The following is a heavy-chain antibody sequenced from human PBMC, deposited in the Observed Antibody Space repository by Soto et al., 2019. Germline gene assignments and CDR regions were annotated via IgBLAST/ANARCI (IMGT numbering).Heavy chain of an antibody. D-gene: IGHD3-3*01. CDR3: ARGLPWHYDFWSGPVMDV. CDR1: GFIVGCYW. Sequence: GGSLRLCCEASGFIVGCYWIHWIIQAIVKVLVWVSRINSDGSSTSYADSVKGRFTLSRVNANDTRYLEMNLLGAEDTDVYYCARGLPWHYDFWSGPVMDVWGKGTTVTVSS. CDR2: INSDGSST. V-gene: IGHV3-74*01. J-gene: IGHJ6*03.